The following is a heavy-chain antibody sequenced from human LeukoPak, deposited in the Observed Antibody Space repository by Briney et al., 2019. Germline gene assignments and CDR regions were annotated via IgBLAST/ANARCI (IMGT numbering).Heavy chain of an antibody. V-gene: IGHV4-59*08. Sequence: PSETLSLTCTVSGDSIRSYYWNWIRRPPGKGLEWIGYIYYTGSTSYNPSLKSRVTISLDTSKSRFSLRLTSVTAADPAVYYCASHGSSGHDPLTWGQGTLVTVSS. D-gene: IGHD5-12*01. CDR2: IYYTGST. CDR3: ASHGSSGHDPLT. J-gene: IGHJ4*01. CDR1: GDSIRSYY.